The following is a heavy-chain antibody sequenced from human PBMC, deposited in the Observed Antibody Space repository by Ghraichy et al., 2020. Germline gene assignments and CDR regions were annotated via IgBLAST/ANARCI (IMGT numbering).Heavy chain of an antibody. CDR2: ISYDGSNK. D-gene: IGHD2-2*01. J-gene: IGHJ4*02. CDR1: GFSFSNYA. CDR3: ARDRSCSSTRCYHFDY. Sequence: GGSLRLSCAASGFSFSNYAMHWVRQAPGKGLEWVAVISYDGSNKYYPDSVRGRFTISRDNSRNTLYMQMNSLRPEDTAVYYCARDRSCSSTRCYHFDYWGQGTLVTVSS. V-gene: IGHV3-30*04.